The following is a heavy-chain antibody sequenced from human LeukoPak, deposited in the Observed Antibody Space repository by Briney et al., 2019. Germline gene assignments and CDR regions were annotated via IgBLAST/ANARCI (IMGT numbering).Heavy chain of an antibody. CDR3: ARDSVWGSDRYTDY. V-gene: IGHV3-7*05. J-gene: IGHJ4*02. Sequence: GGSLRLSCAASGFTFSNYWMTWVRQAPGRGLEGVANIRQDGSEKYYVDSVKGRFTISRDNAKNSLSLQMNSLRAEDTAVYSCARDSVWGSDRYTDYWGQGTLVTVSS. CDR2: IRQDGSEK. D-gene: IGHD3-16*02. CDR1: GFTFSNYW.